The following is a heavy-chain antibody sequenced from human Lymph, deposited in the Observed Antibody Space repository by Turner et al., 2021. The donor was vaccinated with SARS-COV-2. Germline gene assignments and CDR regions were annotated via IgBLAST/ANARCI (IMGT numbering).Heavy chain of an antibody. D-gene: IGHD6-19*01. CDR3: AKDRFTLSSVWEDY. J-gene: IGHJ4*02. V-gene: IGHV3-23*01. CDR1: GFTFSSYA. CDR2: ISGSGGST. Sequence: ELQLLESGGGLVQPGGSLRLSCAASGFTFSSYAMTWVRQAPGKGLEWVSTISGSGGSTYYADSVKGRFTISRDNSKNTLYLQMNSLRAEDTAVYYCAKDRFTLSSVWEDYWGQGTLVTVSS.